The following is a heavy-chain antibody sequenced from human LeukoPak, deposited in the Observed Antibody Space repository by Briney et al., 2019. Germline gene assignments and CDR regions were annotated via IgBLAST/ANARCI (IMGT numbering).Heavy chain of an antibody. CDR1: GFTFSNAW. D-gene: IGHD5-12*01. CDR2: IKSKTDGGTT. CDR3: TTSFGWLRLGGAFDI. Sequence: GGSLRLSCAASGFTFSNAWMSWVRQAPGKGLEWVGRIKSKTDGGTTDYAAPVKGRFTISRDDSKNTLYLQMNSLKTEDTAVYYCTTSFGWLRLGGAFDIWGQGTMVTVSS. J-gene: IGHJ3*02. V-gene: IGHV3-15*01.